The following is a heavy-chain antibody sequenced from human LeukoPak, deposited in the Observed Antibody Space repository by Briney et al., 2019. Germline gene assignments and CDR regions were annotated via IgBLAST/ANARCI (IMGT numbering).Heavy chain of an antibody. CDR3: ARAPNDMVRGVFSDV. D-gene: IGHD3-10*01. CDR2: INPNSGNT. J-gene: IGHJ6*04. V-gene: IGHV1-8*01. CDR1: GYTFTSYD. Sequence: ASVKVSCKASGYTFTSYDINWVRQATGQGLEWMGWINPNSGNTGYAQKFQGRVTMTRNTSISTAYMELSSLRSEDTAVYYCARAPNDMVRGVFSDVWGKGTTVTISS.